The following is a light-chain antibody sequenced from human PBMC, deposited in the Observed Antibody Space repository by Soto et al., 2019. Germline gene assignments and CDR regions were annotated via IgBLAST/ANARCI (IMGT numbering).Light chain of an antibody. J-gene: IGKJ1*01. CDR3: KQYNEWTLK. Sequence: EILMTHSPVTLSVSPGERVTLSCRSSQSVSSNLAWYQQKPGQAPSLLIYGAFTRATGIPARFSGTGSGTEFTLTITSLQSEDFEIYYCKQYNEWTLKFGKGNXVDIK. CDR1: QSVSSN. V-gene: IGKV3-15*01. CDR2: GAF.